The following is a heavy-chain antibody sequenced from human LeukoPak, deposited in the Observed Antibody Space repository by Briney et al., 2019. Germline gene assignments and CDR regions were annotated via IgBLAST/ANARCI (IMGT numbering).Heavy chain of an antibody. CDR3: ARDGVRGVSLDP. CDR2: IYYSGST. V-gene: IGHV4-39*07. D-gene: IGHD3-10*01. CDR1: GGSISSSSYY. J-gene: IGHJ5*02. Sequence: SETLSLTCTVSGGSISSSSYYWGWIRQPPGKGLEWIGSIYYSGSTYYNPSLKSRVTISVDTSKNQFSLKLSPVTAADTAVYYCARDGVRGVSLDPWGQGTLVTVSS.